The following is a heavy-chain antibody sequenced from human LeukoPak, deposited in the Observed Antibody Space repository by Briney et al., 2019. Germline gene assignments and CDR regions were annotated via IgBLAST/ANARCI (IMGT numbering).Heavy chain of an antibody. Sequence: GGSLRLSCAASGFTFSSYGMHWVRQAPGKGLEWVSFIRYGGNDKYYVDSVKGRFTISRDNSKNTLYLQMNSLRAEDTAVYYCGKDSVDFWSGFPIPLDTWGQGTLVTVSS. CDR3: GKDSVDFWSGFPIPLDT. J-gene: IGHJ5*02. V-gene: IGHV3-30*02. CDR2: IRYGGNDK. D-gene: IGHD3-3*01. CDR1: GFTFSSYG.